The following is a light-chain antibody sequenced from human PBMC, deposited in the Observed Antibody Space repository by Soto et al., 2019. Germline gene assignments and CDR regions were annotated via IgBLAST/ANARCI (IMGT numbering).Light chain of an antibody. V-gene: IGKV3-11*01. Sequence: EIVLTQSPATLSLSPGERATLSCRASQSVSSYLAWYRQKPGQAPRLLMYDASNRATGIPARFSGSGSGTDFTLTISSLEPEDFAVYYCQQYNNWQLTFGGGTKVDIK. CDR2: DAS. J-gene: IGKJ4*01. CDR3: QQYNNWQLT. CDR1: QSVSSY.